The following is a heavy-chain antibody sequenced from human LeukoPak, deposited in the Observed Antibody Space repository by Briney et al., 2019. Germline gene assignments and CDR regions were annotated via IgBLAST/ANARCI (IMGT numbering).Heavy chain of an antibody. D-gene: IGHD6-13*01. Sequence: GGSLRLSCAASGFTFSSYSMNWVRQAPGKGLEWVSYISSSGNTIYYADSVKGRFTISRDNAKNSLYLQMNSLRAEDTAVYYCAKKPVAAAGGPFDYWGQGTLVTVSS. J-gene: IGHJ4*02. CDR1: GFTFSSYS. V-gene: IGHV3-48*04. CDR3: AKKPVAAAGGPFDY. CDR2: ISSSGNTI.